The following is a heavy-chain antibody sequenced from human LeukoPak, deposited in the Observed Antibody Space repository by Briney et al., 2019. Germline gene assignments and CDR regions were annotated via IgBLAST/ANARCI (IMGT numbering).Heavy chain of an antibody. CDR3: AKVRGDITAMVL. D-gene: IGHD5-18*01. CDR2: IRTKATSYDA. Sequence: GGSLKLSCAASGFTFSGSPMHWVRQASGKGLEWVGRIRTKATSYDAAYAASVKGRFTISRDDSKNTAYLQMNSLKTEDTAVYYCAKVRGDITAMVLWGQGTLVTVSS. J-gene: IGHJ4*02. V-gene: IGHV3-73*01. CDR1: GFTFSGSP.